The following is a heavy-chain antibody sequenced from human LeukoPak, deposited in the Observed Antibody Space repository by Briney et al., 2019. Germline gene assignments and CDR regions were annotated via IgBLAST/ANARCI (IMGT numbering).Heavy chain of an antibody. D-gene: IGHD3-10*01. Sequence: KPSETLSLTCAVYGVSFSGYYWSWIRQPPGKGLEWIGEINHSGSTNYNPSLKSRVTISVDTSKNQFSLKLSSVTAADTAVYYCARLYGSGFYYLDYWGQGTLVTVSS. CDR3: ARLYGSGFYYLDY. V-gene: IGHV4-34*01. J-gene: IGHJ4*02. CDR2: INHSGST. CDR1: GVSFSGYY.